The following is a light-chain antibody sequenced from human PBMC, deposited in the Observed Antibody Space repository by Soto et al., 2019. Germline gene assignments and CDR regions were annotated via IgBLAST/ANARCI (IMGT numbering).Light chain of an antibody. CDR3: AAWDDSLNGPV. Sequence: QAVVTQPPSASGAPGQRVTISCSGSSSNIGSNYVYWYQQLPGTAPKLLIYSNNQRPSGVPDRFSASKSGTSASLAISGLQSEDEADYYCAAWDDSLNGPVFGGGTKLTVL. CDR2: SNN. CDR1: SSNIGSNY. J-gene: IGLJ3*02. V-gene: IGLV1-44*01.